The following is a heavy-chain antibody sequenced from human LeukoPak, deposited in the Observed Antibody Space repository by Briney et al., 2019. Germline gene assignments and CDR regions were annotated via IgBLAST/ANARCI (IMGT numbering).Heavy chain of an antibody. Sequence: ASVKVSCKASGYTFTGYYMHWVRQAPGQGLEWMGWINPKSGDSKSTQRFQGRVTVTRDTAISTAYLELTRLRSDDTAVYYCAKVNSGTYYATLNFDSWGQGTLVTVSS. V-gene: IGHV1-2*02. CDR3: AKVNSGTYYATLNFDS. D-gene: IGHD1-26*01. J-gene: IGHJ4*02. CDR2: INPKSGDS. CDR1: GYTFTGYY.